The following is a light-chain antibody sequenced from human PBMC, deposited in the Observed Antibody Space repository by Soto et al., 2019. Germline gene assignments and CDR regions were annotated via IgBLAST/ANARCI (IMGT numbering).Light chain of an antibody. CDR1: SNDIGGYNY. J-gene: IGLJ1*01. CDR3: SSYTSSSTLYYV. CDR2: EVT. V-gene: IGLV2-14*01. Sequence: QAVVTQPASVSGSPGQSITISCTGTSNDIGGYNYVSWYQQHPGKAPKLMIYEVTNRPSGVSNRFSGSKSGNTASLTISGLQAEDEAAYYCSSYTSSSTLYYVFGTGTKLTVL.